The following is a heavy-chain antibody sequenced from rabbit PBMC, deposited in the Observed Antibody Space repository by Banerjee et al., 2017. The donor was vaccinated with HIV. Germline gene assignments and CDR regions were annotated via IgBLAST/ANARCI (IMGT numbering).Heavy chain of an antibody. V-gene: IGHV1S21*01. J-gene: IGHJ3*01. CDR2: ITYGGST. CDR3: ARIRPYGTGSGWYDL. Sequence: EQLVESGGGLVQPGGSLKLSCKASGFDFSSYGVSWVRQAPGKGLEWIGYITYGGSTFYASWAKGRFTISRTSTTVDLKMTSLTAADTATYFCARIRPYGTGSGWYDLWGQG. D-gene: IGHD7-1*01. CDR1: GFDFSSYG.